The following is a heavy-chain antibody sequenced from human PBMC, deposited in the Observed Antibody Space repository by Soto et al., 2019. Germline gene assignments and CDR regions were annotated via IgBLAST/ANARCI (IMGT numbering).Heavy chain of an antibody. Sequence: EVQLVQSGAEVKKPGESLKISCKGSGYSFTTYWIGWVRQMPGKGLEWMGIIYPGDSDTRYSPSFQGQVTISADRSISTAYLQWSSLKASDTAMYYCARTSYSSSADYYYYYGMDVWGQGTTVTVSS. D-gene: IGHD6-6*01. CDR3: ARTSYSSSADYYYYYGMDV. CDR2: IYPGDSDT. CDR1: GYSFTTYW. J-gene: IGHJ6*02. V-gene: IGHV5-51*01.